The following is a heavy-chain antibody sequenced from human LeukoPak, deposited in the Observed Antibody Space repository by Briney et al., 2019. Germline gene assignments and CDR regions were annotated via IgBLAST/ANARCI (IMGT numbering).Heavy chain of an antibody. J-gene: IGHJ4*02. CDR2: ISPSGGST. V-gene: IGHV1-46*01. D-gene: IGHD3-9*01. CDR1: GYTFTSYY. Sequence: GASVKVSCKASGYTFTSYYMHWVRQAPGQGLEWMGIISPSGGSTSYAQKFQGRVTMTGDTSTSTVYMELSSLRSEDTAVYYCARGGYDILTGYYPFDYWGQGTLVTVSS. CDR3: ARGGYDILTGYYPFDY.